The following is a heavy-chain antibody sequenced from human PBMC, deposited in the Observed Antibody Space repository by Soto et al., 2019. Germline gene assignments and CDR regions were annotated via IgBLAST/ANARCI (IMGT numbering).Heavy chain of an antibody. J-gene: IGHJ4*02. CDR2: IYYSGST. CDR3: ARGTMIVVVTATPYFDY. V-gene: IGHV4-30-4*01. CDR1: GGSISSGDYY. D-gene: IGHD3-22*01. Sequence: SETLSLTCTVSGGSISSGDYYWSWIRQPPGKGLEWIGYIYYSGSTYYNPSLKSRVTISVDTSKNQFSLKLSSVTAADTAVYYCARGTMIVVVTATPYFDYWGQGTLVTVSS.